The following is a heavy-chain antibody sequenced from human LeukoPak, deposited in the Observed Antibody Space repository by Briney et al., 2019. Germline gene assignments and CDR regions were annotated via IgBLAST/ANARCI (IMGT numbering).Heavy chain of an antibody. J-gene: IGHJ4*02. CDR2: ISTSSTII. V-gene: IGHV3-48*01. D-gene: IGHD5-12*01. CDR3: ARDRSVATPFDY. CDR1: GFIFSNYG. Sequence: PGGSLRLSCAASGFIFSNYGMNWVRQAPGKGLEWVSYISTSSTIIYYADSVRGRFTISRDNAKHSLYLQMNSLRAEDTAVYYCARDRSVATPFDYWGQGTLVTVSS.